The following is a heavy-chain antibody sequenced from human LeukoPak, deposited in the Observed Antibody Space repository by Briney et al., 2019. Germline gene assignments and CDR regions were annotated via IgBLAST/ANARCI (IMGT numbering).Heavy chain of an antibody. D-gene: IGHD3-22*01. Sequence: PGGSLRLSCAASGFTFSDYYMSWIRQAPGKGLEWVSYISSSGSTIYYADSVKGRFTISRDNAKNSLYLQMNSLRAEDTAVYYCARDAGSITMIVVLDYWGQGTLVTVSS. CDR3: ARDAGSITMIVVLDY. J-gene: IGHJ4*02. CDR2: ISSSGSTI. CDR1: GFTFSDYY. V-gene: IGHV3-11*04.